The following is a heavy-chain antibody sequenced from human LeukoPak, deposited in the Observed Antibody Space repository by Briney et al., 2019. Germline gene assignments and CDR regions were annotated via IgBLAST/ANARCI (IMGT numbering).Heavy chain of an antibody. CDR1: GGSISSYY. CDR2: IYYSGST. J-gene: IGHJ4*02. Sequence: SETLSLTCTVSGGSISSYYWSWIRQPPGKGLEWIGYIYYSGSTNYNPSLKSRVTISVDTSKNQFSLKLSSVTAADTAVYYCARGGSGGYYDSSGYYSPFDYWGQGTLVTVSS. V-gene: IGHV4-59*01. D-gene: IGHD3-22*01. CDR3: ARGGSGGYYDSSGYYSPFDY.